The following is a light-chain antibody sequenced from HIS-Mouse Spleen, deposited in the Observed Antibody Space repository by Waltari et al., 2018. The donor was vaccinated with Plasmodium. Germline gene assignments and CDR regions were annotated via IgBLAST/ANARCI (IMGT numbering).Light chain of an antibody. CDR2: DNN. CDR3: GTWDSSLSAGVV. V-gene: IGLV1-51*01. J-gene: IGLJ2*01. Sequence: QSVLTQPPSVSAAPGTKVTISCSGSRSHIRNNYLSWYQQLPGTAPKLLIYDNNKRPSGIPDRFSGSKSGTSATLGITGLQTGDEADYYCGTWDSSLSAGVVFGGGTKLTVL. CDR1: RSHIRNNY.